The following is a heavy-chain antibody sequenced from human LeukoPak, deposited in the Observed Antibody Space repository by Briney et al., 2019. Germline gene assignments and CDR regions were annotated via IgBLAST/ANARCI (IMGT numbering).Heavy chain of an antibody. CDR1: GFTVSSYA. V-gene: IGHV3-23*01. J-gene: IGHJ2*01. D-gene: IGHD3-16*02. Sequence: GGSLRLSCAASGFTVSSYAMSWVRQAPGKGLEWVSAISGSGGSTYYADSVKGRFTFSRDNSKNTLYLQMNSLRAEDTALYYCAKSTDSLVHWYFDLWGRGTLVTVSS. CDR2: ISGSGGST. CDR3: AKSTDSLVHWYFDL.